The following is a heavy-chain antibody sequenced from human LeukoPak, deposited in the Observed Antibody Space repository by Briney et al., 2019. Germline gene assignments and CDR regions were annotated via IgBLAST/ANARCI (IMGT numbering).Heavy chain of an antibody. D-gene: IGHD6-19*01. CDR3: ARDAAPNSSGWYKDAFDI. J-gene: IGHJ3*02. Sequence: GGSLRLSCAASGFTFSSYAMSWVRQAPGKGLEWVSYISSSSSTIYYADSVKGRFTISRDNAKNSLYLQMNSLRAEDTAVYYCARDAAPNSSGWYKDAFDIWGQGTMVTVSS. V-gene: IGHV3-48*01. CDR1: GFTFSSYA. CDR2: ISSSSSTI.